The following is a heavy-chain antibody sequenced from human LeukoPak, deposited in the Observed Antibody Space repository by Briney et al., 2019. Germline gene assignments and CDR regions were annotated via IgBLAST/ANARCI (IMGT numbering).Heavy chain of an antibody. CDR1: GFTFDDYA. Sequence: GGSLRLSCAASGFTFDDYAMHWVRHVPGKGLEWVSGISWNSDIIDYADSVKGRFTISRDNAQNSLYLQMNSLRADDTAFYYCAKDRYSSSWNFFDFWGQGTLVTVSS. CDR2: ISWNSDII. D-gene: IGHD6-13*01. J-gene: IGHJ4*02. V-gene: IGHV3-9*01. CDR3: AKDRYSSSWNFFDF.